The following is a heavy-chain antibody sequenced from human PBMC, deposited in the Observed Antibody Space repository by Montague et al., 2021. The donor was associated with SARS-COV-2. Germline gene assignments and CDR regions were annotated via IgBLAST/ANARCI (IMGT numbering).Heavy chain of an antibody. CDR2: IYQRVST. J-gene: IGHJ4*02. D-gene: IGHD4-23*01. CDR3: VRAGGIHNRPPV. Sequence: RRTLSLTCAVSGDSIMPADCWSWVRQPPGQGLEWIGEIYQRVSTNYNPSLKSRVSMSVDKSKNQVSLELYSVTAGDTALYYCVRAGGIHNRPPVWGQGALVIVSS. CDR1: GDSIMPADC. V-gene: IGHV4-4*03.